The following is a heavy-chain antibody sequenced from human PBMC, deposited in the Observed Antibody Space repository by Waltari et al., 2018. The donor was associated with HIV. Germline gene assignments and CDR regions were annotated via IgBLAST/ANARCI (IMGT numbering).Heavy chain of an antibody. CDR1: GSTFSTYS. CDR3: AREGARQDFEY. CDR2: SGGSSKAI. J-gene: IGHJ4*02. Sequence: EVQLVDSGGGLVTPGGSLSLSCAASGSTFSTYSLNWVRQAPGKGLEWVSSSGGSSKAIYYADSVKGRFTISRDNAKNSLYLQMNSLRAEDTAVYYCAREGARQDFEYWGQGTLVTVSS. V-gene: IGHV3-21*01.